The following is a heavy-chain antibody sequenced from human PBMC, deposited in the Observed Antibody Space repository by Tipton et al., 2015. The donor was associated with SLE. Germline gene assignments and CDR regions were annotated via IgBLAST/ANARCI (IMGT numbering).Heavy chain of an antibody. J-gene: IGHJ4*02. CDR2: ITGSGATT. CDR1: GFTFRSYA. D-gene: IGHD4-17*01. V-gene: IGHV3-23*01. CDR3: AKDRSDDYGDYLWYFDY. Sequence: AVSGFTFRSYAVSWVRQAPGKGLEWVSGITGSGATTHYADSVKGRFTISRDSSKNTVYLQMNNLRVEDTAVYYCAKDRSDDYGDYLWYFDYWGQGTLVTVSS.